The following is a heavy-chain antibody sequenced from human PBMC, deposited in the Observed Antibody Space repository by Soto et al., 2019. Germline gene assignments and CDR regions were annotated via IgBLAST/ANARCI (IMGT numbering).Heavy chain of an antibody. CDR2: INPNSGGT. CDR1: GYTFTGYY. D-gene: IGHD2-2*02. J-gene: IGHJ4*02. Sequence: ASVKVSCKASGYTFTGYYMHCVRQAPGQGLEWMGWINPNSGGTNYAQKFQGRVTMTRDTSISTAYMKLSRLRSDDTAVYYCASSTETIVVVPAAIQDADFDYWGQGTLVTVSS. CDR3: ASSTETIVVVPAAIQDADFDY. V-gene: IGHV1-2*02.